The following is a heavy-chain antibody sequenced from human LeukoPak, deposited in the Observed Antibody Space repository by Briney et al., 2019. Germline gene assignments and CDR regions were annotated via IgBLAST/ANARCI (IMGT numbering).Heavy chain of an antibody. Sequence: GASVKVSCKASGYTFTGYYMHWVGQAPGQGLEWMGGFDPEDGETIYAQKFQGRVTMTEDTSTDTAYMELSSLRSEDTAVYYCATDGTTGTTYAFDIWGQGTMVTVSS. CDR3: ATDGTTGTTYAFDI. J-gene: IGHJ3*02. V-gene: IGHV1-24*01. CDR1: GYTFTGYY. CDR2: FDPEDGET. D-gene: IGHD4-17*01.